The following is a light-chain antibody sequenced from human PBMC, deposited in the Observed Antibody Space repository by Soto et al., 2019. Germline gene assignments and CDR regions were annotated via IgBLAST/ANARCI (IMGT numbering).Light chain of an antibody. V-gene: IGLV2-23*02. Sequence: QSALTQPASVSGSPGQSITISCTGTSSDVGSYNLVSWYQQHPTKAPKLMIYEVSKRPSGVSNRFSGSKSDNTASLTISGLQAEDEADYYCCSYAGSSALAVFGGGTQLTVL. J-gene: IGLJ7*01. CDR1: SSDVGSYNL. CDR3: CSYAGSSALAV. CDR2: EVS.